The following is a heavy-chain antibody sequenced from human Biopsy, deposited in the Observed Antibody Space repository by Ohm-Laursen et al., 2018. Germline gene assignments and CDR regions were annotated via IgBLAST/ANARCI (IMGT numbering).Heavy chain of an antibody. CDR1: GGSITTYY. D-gene: IGHD3-16*01. V-gene: IGHV4-4*07. CDR2: IYPSGST. J-gene: IGHJ3*02. CDR3: ARLTGDYIWGNWRINHDPFDI. Sequence: GTLSLTCTVSGGSITTYYWSWIRQPAGKGLEWIGRIYPSGSTNYNPSLKSRVTMSIDTSKKHFSLNLRSVTAADTAVYYCARLTGDYIWGNWRINHDPFDIWDQGTSVTVSS.